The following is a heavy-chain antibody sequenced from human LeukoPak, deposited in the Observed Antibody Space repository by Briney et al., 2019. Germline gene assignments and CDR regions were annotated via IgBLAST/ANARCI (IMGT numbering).Heavy chain of an antibody. Sequence: ASVKVSCKASGYTFTGYYMHWVRQAPGQGLEWMGWINPNSGGTNYAQKFQGRVTMTRDTSISTAYMELSRLRSDDTAVYYCARNYYDSSGYYYPNYNWFDPWGQGTLVTVSS. CDR2: INPNSGGT. V-gene: IGHV1-2*02. J-gene: IGHJ5*02. D-gene: IGHD3-22*01. CDR1: GYTFTGYY. CDR3: ARNYYDSSGYYYPNYNWFDP.